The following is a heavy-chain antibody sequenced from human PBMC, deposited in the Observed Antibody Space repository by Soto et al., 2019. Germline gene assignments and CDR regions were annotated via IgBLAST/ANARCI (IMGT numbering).Heavy chain of an antibody. V-gene: IGHV1-69*13. D-gene: IGHD2-2*01. Sequence: SLKVSCNASGGTFSSYAISWVRQAPGQGLEWMGGIIPIFGTANYAQKFQGRVTITADESTSTAYMELGSLRSEDTAVYYCARSTSGDIVVVPAAKGYSSGWYQGYYYYGMDVWGQGTTVTVSS. CDR3: ARSTSGDIVVVPAAKGYSSGWYQGYYYYGMDV. CDR2: IIPIFGTA. J-gene: IGHJ6*02. CDR1: GGTFSSYA.